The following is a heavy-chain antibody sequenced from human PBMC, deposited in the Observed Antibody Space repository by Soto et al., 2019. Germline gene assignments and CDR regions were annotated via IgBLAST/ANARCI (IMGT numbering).Heavy chain of an antibody. CDR1: GGTFSSYA. V-gene: IGHV1-69*13. CDR2: IIPIFGTA. Sequence: SVKVSCKASGGTFSSYAISWVRQAPGQGLEWMGGIIPIFGTANYAQKFQGRVTITADESTSTAYMELSSLRSEDTAVYYCARDAYXEPYSSSWYVYYYSMDVWGQGTTVTVSS. D-gene: IGHD6-13*01. J-gene: IGHJ6*02. CDR3: ARDAYXEPYSSSWYVYYYSMDV.